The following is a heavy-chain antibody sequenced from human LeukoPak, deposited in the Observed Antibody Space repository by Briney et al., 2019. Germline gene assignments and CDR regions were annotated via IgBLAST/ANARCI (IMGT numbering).Heavy chain of an antibody. J-gene: IGHJ4*02. Sequence: PSETLSLICTVSGDSISSSSYYWGWIRQPPGKGLEWIGSIYYSGTTYYNPSLKSRVTISVDTSKNQLSLKVSSVTAADTAVYYCARHTPGLQSGYWGQGTLVTVSS. CDR3: ARHTPGLQSGY. CDR1: GDSISSSSYY. D-gene: IGHD4-11*01. CDR2: IYYSGTT. V-gene: IGHV4-39*01.